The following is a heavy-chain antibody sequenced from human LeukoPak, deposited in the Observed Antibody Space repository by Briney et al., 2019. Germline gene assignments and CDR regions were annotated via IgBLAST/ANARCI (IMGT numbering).Heavy chain of an antibody. D-gene: IGHD3-10*01. Sequence: SVKVSCKASGGTFSSYAIGWVRQAPGQGLEWMGGIIPIFGTANYAQKLQGRVTMTTDTSTSTAYMELRSLRSDDTAVYYCARDGSGSVGDYWGQGTLVTVSS. J-gene: IGHJ4*02. V-gene: IGHV1-69*05. CDR2: IIPIFGTA. CDR1: GGTFSSYA. CDR3: ARDGSGSVGDY.